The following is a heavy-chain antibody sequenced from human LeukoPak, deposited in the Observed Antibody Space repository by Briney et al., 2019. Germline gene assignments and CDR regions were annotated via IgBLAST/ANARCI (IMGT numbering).Heavy chain of an antibody. D-gene: IGHD3-10*01. CDR2: IYYSGST. J-gene: IGHJ4*02. CDR3: AATMVRSYYFDY. Sequence: SETLSLTCTVSGGSISSYYWSWIRQPPGKGLEWIGYIYYSGSTNYNPSLKSRVTISVDTPKNQFSLKLSSVTAADTAVYYCAATMVRSYYFDYWGQGTLVTVSS. CDR1: GGSISSYY. V-gene: IGHV4-59*01.